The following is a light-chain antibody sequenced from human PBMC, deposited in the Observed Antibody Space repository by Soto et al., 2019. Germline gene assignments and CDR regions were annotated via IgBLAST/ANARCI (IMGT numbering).Light chain of an antibody. CDR3: QQPNH. J-gene: IGKJ4*01. V-gene: IGKV1-9*01. CDR1: QGISSY. Sequence: IQLTQSPSSLSASVGDRVTITCRASQGISSYLAWYQQKPGKAPKLLIYAASTLQSGVPSRFSGSGSGTDLTLTISSLQPEDFATYNCQQPNHFGGGTKVEIK. CDR2: AAS.